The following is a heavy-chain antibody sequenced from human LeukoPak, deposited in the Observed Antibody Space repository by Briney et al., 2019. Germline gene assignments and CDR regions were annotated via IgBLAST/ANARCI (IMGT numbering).Heavy chain of an antibody. Sequence: PGGSLRLSCAASGVTFSNYAMTWVRQAPGKGREWVSGISAGSSNTYCADSVKDRFTISRDNSKNRLYLQINSLRPEDTAVYYCAKADFYYYMDVWGKGTTVTVPS. J-gene: IGHJ6*03. V-gene: IGHV3-23*01. CDR3: AKADFYYYMDV. CDR2: ISAGSSNT. CDR1: GVTFSNYA.